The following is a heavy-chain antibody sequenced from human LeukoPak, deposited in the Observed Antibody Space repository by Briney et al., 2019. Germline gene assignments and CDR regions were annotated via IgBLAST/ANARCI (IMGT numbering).Heavy chain of an antibody. Sequence: SETLSLTCTVSGDSISTYYWGWIRQTAGKRLEWIGRIYTSGSTNYNPSLESRVTMSVDTSKNQFSLNLSSVTAADTAVYYCARAISSGWFQDAFDIWGQGTMVNVSS. CDR1: GDSISTYY. D-gene: IGHD6-19*01. CDR2: IYTSGST. J-gene: IGHJ3*02. CDR3: ARAISSGWFQDAFDI. V-gene: IGHV4-4*07.